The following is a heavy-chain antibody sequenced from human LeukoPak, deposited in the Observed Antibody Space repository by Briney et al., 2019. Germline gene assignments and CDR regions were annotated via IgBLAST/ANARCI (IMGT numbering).Heavy chain of an antibody. Sequence: PSQTLSLTCTVSGGSISSGSYYWSWIRQPAGKGLEWIGRIYTSGSTNYNPSLKSRVTISVDTSKNQFSLKLSSVTAADTAVYYCARVTIYYAFDIWGQGTMVTVSS. J-gene: IGHJ3*02. V-gene: IGHV4-61*02. CDR1: GGSISSGSYY. CDR2: IYTSGST. CDR3: ARVTIYYAFDI. D-gene: IGHD4/OR15-4a*01.